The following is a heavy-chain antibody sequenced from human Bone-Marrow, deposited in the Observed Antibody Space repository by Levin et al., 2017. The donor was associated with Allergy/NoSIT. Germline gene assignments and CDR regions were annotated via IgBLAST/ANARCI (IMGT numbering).Heavy chain of an antibody. CDR2: ISSSGDST. CDR3: SKDPARGCYDSSGNSGDH. J-gene: IGHJ4*02. D-gene: IGHD3-22*01. CDR1: GFSFWHYT. Sequence: GGSLRLSCAASGFSFWHYTMNWVRQAPGKGLEWVSCISSSGDSTYYADSVKGRFTISRDNAKNSLYLQLNRLRDEDTALYYCSKDPARGCYDSSGNSGDHWGQGTLVTVSS. V-gene: IGHV3-48*02.